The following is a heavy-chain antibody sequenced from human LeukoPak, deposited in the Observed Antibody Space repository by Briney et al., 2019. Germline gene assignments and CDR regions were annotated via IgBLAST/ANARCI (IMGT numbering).Heavy chain of an antibody. D-gene: IGHD3-3*01. V-gene: IGHV3-23*01. CDR2: ISGSGGST. J-gene: IGHJ4*02. CDR3: AKTSNDFWSGYFRYFDF. Sequence: GGSLRLSCAASGFTFSSYAMNWVRQAPGKGLEWVSGISGSGGSTYYADSVKGRFTISRDNSKNTLYLQMNCLRAEDTAVYYCAKTSNDFWSGYFRYFDFWGQGTLVTVSS. CDR1: GFTFSSYA.